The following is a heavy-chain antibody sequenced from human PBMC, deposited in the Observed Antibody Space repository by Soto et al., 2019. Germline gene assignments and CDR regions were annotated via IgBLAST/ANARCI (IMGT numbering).Heavy chain of an antibody. J-gene: IGHJ4*02. D-gene: IGHD3-22*01. Sequence: SETLSLTCTVSGVSGGSISSYYWSWIRQPPGKGLEWIGHIYYSGSTNCSPSLKSRVTISGDTSKNHFSLKLISVTAADTAVYYCAALYYDYSGYYYFDYWGQGALVTVSS. V-gene: IGHV4-59*01. CDR2: IYYSGST. CDR1: GGSISSYY. CDR3: AALYYDYSGYYYFDY.